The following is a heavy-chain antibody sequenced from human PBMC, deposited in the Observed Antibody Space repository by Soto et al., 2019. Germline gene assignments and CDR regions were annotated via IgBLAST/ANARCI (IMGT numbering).Heavy chain of an antibody. CDR2: ISSSGSTI. V-gene: IGHV3-48*01. CDR3: ARLDIAVVQAASKGDY. J-gene: IGHJ4*02. Sequence: GGSLRLSCAASGFTFRSYSMNWVRQAPGKGLEWVSYISSSGSTISYADSVKGRFTISRDNAKNSLYLQMNSLRAEDTAVYYCARLDIAVVQAASKGDYWGRGTLVTVSS. CDR1: GFTFRSYS. D-gene: IGHD2-2*03.